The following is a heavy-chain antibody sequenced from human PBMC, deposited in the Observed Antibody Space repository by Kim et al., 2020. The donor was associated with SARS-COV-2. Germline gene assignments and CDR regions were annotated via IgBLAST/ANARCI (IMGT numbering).Heavy chain of an antibody. V-gene: IGHV3-30*18. CDR1: GFTFSSYG. CDR2: ISYDGSNK. D-gene: IGHD1-7*01. J-gene: IGHJ6*02. Sequence: GGSLRLSCAASGFTFSSYGMHWVRQAPGKGLEWVAVISYDGSNKYYADSVKGRFTISRDNSKNTLYLQMNSLRAEDTAVYYCAKWGVTGTTHYYYYYGMDVWGQGTTVTVSS. CDR3: AKWGVTGTTHYYYYYGMDV.